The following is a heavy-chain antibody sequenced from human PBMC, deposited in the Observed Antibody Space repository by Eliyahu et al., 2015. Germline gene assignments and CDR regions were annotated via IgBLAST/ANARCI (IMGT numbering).Heavy chain of an antibody. D-gene: IGHD4-17*01. CDR1: GYSISSGYY. CDR3: ARAGDYGDPTIEY. CDR2: IFHSGNT. J-gene: IGHJ4*02. V-gene: IGHV4-38-2*02. Sequence: QVQLQESGPGLVKPSETLSLTCTVSGYSISSGYYWGWIRQPPGKGLDWIGSIFHSGNTYYKPSLKSRVTISVDTSKNQFSLKLSSVTAADTAVYYCARAGDYGDPTIEYWGQGTLVTVSS.